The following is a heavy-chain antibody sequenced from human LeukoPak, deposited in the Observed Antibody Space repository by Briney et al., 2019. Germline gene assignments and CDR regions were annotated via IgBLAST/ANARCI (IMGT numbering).Heavy chain of an antibody. CDR1: GYTFTGYY. CDR3: ARETKENDSSGYPDC. J-gene: IGHJ4*02. CDR2: INPNSGGT. D-gene: IGHD3-22*01. Sequence: ASVKVSCKASGYTFTGYYMHWVRQAPGQGLEWMGWINPNSGGTNYAQKFQGRVTMTRDTSISTAYMELSRLRSDDTAVYYCARETKENDSSGYPDCWGQGTLVTVSS. V-gene: IGHV1-2*02.